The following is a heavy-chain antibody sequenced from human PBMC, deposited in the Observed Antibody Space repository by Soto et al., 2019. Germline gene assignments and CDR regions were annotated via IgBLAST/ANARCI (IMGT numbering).Heavy chain of an antibody. D-gene: IGHD6-13*01. J-gene: IGHJ4*02. CDR2: IYPGDSDT. CDR1: ECSVTSYW. CDR3: ARARGIAAAALDY. V-gene: IGHV5-51*01. Sequence: ESLKISYSVSECSVTSYWIGWVRKMPVKGLEWMGIIYPGDSDTRYSPSFQGQVTISADKSISTAYLQWSSLKASDTAMYYCARARGIAAAALDYWGQGTLVTVSS.